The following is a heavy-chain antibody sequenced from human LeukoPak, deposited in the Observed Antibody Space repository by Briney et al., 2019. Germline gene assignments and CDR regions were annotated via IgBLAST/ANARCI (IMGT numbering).Heavy chain of an antibody. CDR3: ARARVAHYYYYYMDV. J-gene: IGHJ6*03. CDR1: GFTFSNYA. V-gene: IGHV3-74*01. D-gene: IGHD2-15*01. Sequence: GGSLRLSCAASGFTFSNYAMSWVRQAPGKGLVWVSRINSDGSSTSYADSVKGRFTISRDNAKNTLYLQMNSLRAEDTAVYYCARARVAHYYYYYMDVWGKGTTVTVSS. CDR2: INSDGSST.